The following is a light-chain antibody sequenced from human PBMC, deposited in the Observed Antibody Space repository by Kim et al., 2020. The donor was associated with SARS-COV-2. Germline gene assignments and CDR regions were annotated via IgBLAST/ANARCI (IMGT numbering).Light chain of an antibody. CDR1: HIVSKS. J-gene: IGLJ3*02. Sequence: PGKTARITCGGTHIVSKSVHWCHQKPGQAPVLVIYYDSDRPSGIPERFSGSNSGNTATLTISRVEAGDEADYYCQVWDSSSDHWVFGGGTKLTVL. CDR2: YDS. CDR3: QVWDSSSDHWV. V-gene: IGLV3-21*04.